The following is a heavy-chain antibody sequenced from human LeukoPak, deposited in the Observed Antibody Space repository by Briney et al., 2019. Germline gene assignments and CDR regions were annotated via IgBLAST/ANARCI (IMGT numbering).Heavy chain of an antibody. D-gene: IGHD3-22*01. CDR2: IYYSGST. J-gene: IGHJ4*02. Sequence: LRLSCAASGFTFSSYAMSWIRQHPGKGLEWIGYIYYSGSTYYNPSLKSRVTISVDTSKNQFSLKLSSVTVADTAVYYCARDPDSSGYFDYWGQGTLVTVSS. V-gene: IGHV4-31*02. CDR1: GFTFSSYA. CDR3: ARDPDSSGYFDY.